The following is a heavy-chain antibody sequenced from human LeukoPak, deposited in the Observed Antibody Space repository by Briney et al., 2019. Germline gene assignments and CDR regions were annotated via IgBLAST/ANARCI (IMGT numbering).Heavy chain of an antibody. CDR1: GGSISSGSYY. Sequence: SETLSLTCTVPGGSISSGSYYWSWIRQPAGKGLEWIGRIYTSWSTNYNPSLKSRVRISIDTSKNQFSLKLSCVTAADTAVYYCARGVGSSSRVRYSYMDDWGKGTTVTVSS. V-gene: IGHV4-61*02. CDR3: ARGVGSSSRVRYSYMDD. D-gene: IGHD2-2*01. CDR2: IYTSWST. J-gene: IGHJ6*03.